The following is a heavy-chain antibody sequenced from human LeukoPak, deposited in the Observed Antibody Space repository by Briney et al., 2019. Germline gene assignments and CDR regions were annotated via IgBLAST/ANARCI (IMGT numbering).Heavy chain of an antibody. CDR3: AKSIGWNYYCSSTSCYEGGFDY. CDR1: GFTFDDYA. Sequence: GGSLRLSCAASGFTFDDYAMHWVRQAPGKGLEWVSGISWNSGSIGYADSVKGRFTISRDNAKNSLYLQMNSLRAEDTALYYCAKSIGWNYYCSSTSCYEGGFDYWGQGTLVTVSS. V-gene: IGHV3-9*01. J-gene: IGHJ4*02. D-gene: IGHD2-2*01. CDR2: ISWNSGSI.